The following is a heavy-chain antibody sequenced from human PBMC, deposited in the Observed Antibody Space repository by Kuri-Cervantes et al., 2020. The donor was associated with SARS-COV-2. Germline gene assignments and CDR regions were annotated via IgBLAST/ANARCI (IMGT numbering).Heavy chain of an antibody. CDR2: INNDGYYT. V-gene: IGHV3-64D*08. CDR1: GLTFSHYV. D-gene: IGHD3-3*01. Sequence: GESLKISCSASGLTFSHYVMHWVRQAPGKGLEYVSAINNDGYYTYYTDSAKGRFIISRDNSKNTLYLQMSSLRAEDTAVYYCVKSLRFLEWLPLDYWGQGTLVTVSS. J-gene: IGHJ4*02. CDR3: VKSLRFLEWLPLDY.